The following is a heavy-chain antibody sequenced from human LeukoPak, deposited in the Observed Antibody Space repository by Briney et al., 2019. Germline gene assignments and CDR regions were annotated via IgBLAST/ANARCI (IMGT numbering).Heavy chain of an antibody. Sequence: ASVKVSCKVSGYTLTELSMHWVRQAPGKGLEWMGGFDPEDGKTIYAQKFQGRVTMTEDTSTDTAYMELSSLRSEDTAVYYCATESWAGDILTGYQNYYYYYGMDVWGQGTTVTVSS. D-gene: IGHD3-9*01. CDR1: GYTLTELS. V-gene: IGHV1-24*01. CDR2: FDPEDGKT. CDR3: ATESWAGDILTGYQNYYYYYGMDV. J-gene: IGHJ6*02.